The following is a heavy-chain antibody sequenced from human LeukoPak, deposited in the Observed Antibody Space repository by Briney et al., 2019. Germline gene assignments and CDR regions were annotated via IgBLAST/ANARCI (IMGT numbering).Heavy chain of an antibody. V-gene: IGHV3-21*01. Sequence: GGSLRLSCAASTFTFSSYNMNWVRQAPGKGLEWVSSISSSGTYIYYRDSVKGRFTISRDSAENSLYLEMNSLRVEDTAIYYCVRDRGSYRPIDYWGQGTLVTVSS. J-gene: IGHJ4*02. CDR1: TFTFSSYN. D-gene: IGHD1-26*01. CDR2: ISSSGTYI. CDR3: VRDRGSYRPIDY.